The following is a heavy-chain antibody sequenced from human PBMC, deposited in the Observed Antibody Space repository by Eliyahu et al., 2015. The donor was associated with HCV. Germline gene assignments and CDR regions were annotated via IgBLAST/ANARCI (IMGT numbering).Heavy chain of an antibody. V-gene: IGHV3-23*01. D-gene: IGHD3-22*01. CDR3: AKSVDSSGYYPSDS. CDR1: GFTFSSYA. CDR2: VSGSGGTT. J-gene: IGHJ4*02. Sequence: ELQLLESGGGLVQPGGSLRLSCAASGFTFSSYAMSWVRQSPGKGLEGWVAVSGSGGTTYYSDSVKGRSTISRDNSKNTLYLQMNNLRAEDTAIYYCAKSVDSSGYYPSDSWGQGTLVTVSS.